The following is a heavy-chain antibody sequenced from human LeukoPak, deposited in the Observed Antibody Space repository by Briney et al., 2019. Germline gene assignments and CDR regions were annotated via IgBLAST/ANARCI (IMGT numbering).Heavy chain of an antibody. CDR3: ARVGGDYWALSN. J-gene: IGHJ4*02. CDR1: GFTFSSYS. Sequence: PGGSLRLSCAASGFTFSSYSMNWVRQAPGKGLEWVSSISSSSSYIYYADSVKGRFTISRDNAKNSLYLQMNSLRAEDTAVYYCARVGGDYWALSNWGQGTLVTVSS. V-gene: IGHV3-21*01. D-gene: IGHD2-21*02. CDR2: ISSSSSYI.